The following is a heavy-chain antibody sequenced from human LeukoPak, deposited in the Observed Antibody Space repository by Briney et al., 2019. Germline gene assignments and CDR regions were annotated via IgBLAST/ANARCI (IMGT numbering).Heavy chain of an antibody. CDR2: IYTSGST. J-gene: IGHJ4*02. CDR3: ARASLAYFDY. D-gene: IGHD3-16*01. V-gene: IGHV4-61*02. Sequence: SQTLSLTCTVSGGSISSGSYYWSWIRQPAGKGLEWIGRIYTSGSTNYNPSLKSRVTMSVDTSKNQFSLKLSSVTAADTAVYYCARASLAYFDYWGQGTLVTVSS. CDR1: GGSISSGSYY.